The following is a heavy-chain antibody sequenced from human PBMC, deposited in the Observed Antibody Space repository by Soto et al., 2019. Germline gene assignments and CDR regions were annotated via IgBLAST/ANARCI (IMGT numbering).Heavy chain of an antibody. CDR1: GYTFTSYD. CDR2: MNPNSGNT. D-gene: IGHD2-2*01. V-gene: IGHV1-8*01. J-gene: IGHJ5*02. Sequence: ASVKVSCKASGYTFTSYDINWVRQATGQGLEWMGWMNPNSGNTGYAQKFQGRVTMTRNTSISTAYMELSSLRSEDTAVYYCARGPMVPAAILAYSFTWFDPWGQGTLVTVSS. CDR3: ARGPMVPAAILAYSFTWFDP.